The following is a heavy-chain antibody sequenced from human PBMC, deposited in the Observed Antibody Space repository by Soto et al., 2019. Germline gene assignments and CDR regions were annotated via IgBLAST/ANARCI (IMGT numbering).Heavy chain of an antibody. CDR3: ARAPLIPIFFVYGMDV. Sequence: QVQLQESGPGMVKPSQTLSLTCTVSGGSISSGDYYWIWIRQHPGKGLEWIGYIYYSGSTYYNPSMKSRATLLGDTSRIQCSLKPSSVTAAATAVYYCARAPLIPIFFVYGMDVWRQGTRVTVSS. CDR2: IYYSGST. CDR1: GGSISSGDYY. V-gene: IGHV4-31*03. J-gene: IGHJ6*01. D-gene: IGHD3-3*02.